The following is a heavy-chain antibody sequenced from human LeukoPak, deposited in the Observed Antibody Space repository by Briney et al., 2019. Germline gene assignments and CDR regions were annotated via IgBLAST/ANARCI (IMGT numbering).Heavy chain of an antibody. CDR2: ISYDGSNK. V-gene: IGHV3-30*18. CDR3: AKDNWRGVRGVLGY. CDR1: GFTFSSYG. J-gene: IGHJ4*02. Sequence: GRSLRLSCAASGFTFSSYGMHWVRQAPGKGLEWVAVISYDGSNKYYADSVKGRFTISRDNSKNTLYLQMNSLRAEDTAVYYCAKDNWRGVRGVLGYWGQGTLVTVSS. D-gene: IGHD3-10*01.